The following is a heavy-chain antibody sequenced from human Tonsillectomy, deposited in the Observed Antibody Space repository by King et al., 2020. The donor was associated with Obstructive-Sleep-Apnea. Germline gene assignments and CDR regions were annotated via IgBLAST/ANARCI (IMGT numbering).Heavy chain of an antibody. Sequence: HVQLQESGPGLVKPSQTLSLTCTVSGDSISSGDYYWSWIRKPPGKGLEWIGYIYNSGNSYYNPSLKSRVTISVDTSKNQFSLKLSSVTAADTAVYYCAREYCSGGSCSLAYWGQGTLVTVSS. CDR1: GDSISSGDYY. CDR2: IYNSGNS. J-gene: IGHJ4*02. D-gene: IGHD2-15*01. V-gene: IGHV4-30-4*01. CDR3: AREYCSGGSCSLAY.